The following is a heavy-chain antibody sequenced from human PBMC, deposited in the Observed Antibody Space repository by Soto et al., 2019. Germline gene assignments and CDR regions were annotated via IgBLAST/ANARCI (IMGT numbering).Heavy chain of an antibody. D-gene: IGHD3-10*01. V-gene: IGHV3-30*18. CDR1: GFTFSSYG. CDR3: AKSYSGTLNFDP. CDR2: ISYDGSNK. Sequence: QVQLVESGGGVVQPGRSLRLSCAASGFTFSSYGMHWVRQAPGKGLEWVAVISYDGSNKYYADSVKGRLTIPRDNSKNTLYLQMNSLRAEDTAVYYCAKSYSGTLNFDPWGQGTLVTVSS. J-gene: IGHJ5*02.